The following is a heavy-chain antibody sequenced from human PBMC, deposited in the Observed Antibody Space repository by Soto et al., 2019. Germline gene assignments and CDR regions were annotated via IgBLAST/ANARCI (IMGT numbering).Heavy chain of an antibody. Sequence: GSLRLSCAAFGFTVSNKYMSWVRQAPGKGLEWVSVIYSGGSTYYADSVKGRFTTSRDTSKNMLYLQMNSLSAEDTAVYYCATGYSYGDFYYYGLEVWGQGTTVTVSS. CDR2: IYSGGST. CDR3: ATGYSYGDFYYYGLEV. D-gene: IGHD5-18*01. V-gene: IGHV3-53*01. CDR1: GFTVSNKY. J-gene: IGHJ6*02.